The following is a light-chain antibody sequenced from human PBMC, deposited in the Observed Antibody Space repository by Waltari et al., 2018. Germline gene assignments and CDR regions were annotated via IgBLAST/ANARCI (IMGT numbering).Light chain of an antibody. V-gene: IGKV3-11*01. CDR3: QQRSDRPPVS. CDR2: DAS. Sequence: EIVLTQYPATLSLSPGERATISCTASQTVGTYLAWYQQKPGQAPRLLIYDASNRATGIPARFSGSGSGTDFTLTISSLEPADSAVYYCQQRSDRPPVSFGQGTKLEIK. CDR1: QTVGTY. J-gene: IGKJ2*03.